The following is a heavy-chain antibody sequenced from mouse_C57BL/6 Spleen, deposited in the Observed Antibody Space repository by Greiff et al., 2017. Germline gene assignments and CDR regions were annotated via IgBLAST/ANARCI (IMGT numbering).Heavy chain of an antibody. CDR3: TPYYDYGGGMRMGAMDY. Sequence: VQLQQSGAELVRPGASVTLSCKASGYTFTDYEMHWVKQTPVHGLEWIGAIDPETGGTAYNQKFKGKAILTADKSSSTAYMELRSLTSEDSAVYYCTPYYDYGGGMRMGAMDYWGQGTSVTVSS. CDR1: GYTFTDYE. CDR2: IDPETGGT. J-gene: IGHJ4*01. V-gene: IGHV1-15*01. D-gene: IGHD2-4*01.